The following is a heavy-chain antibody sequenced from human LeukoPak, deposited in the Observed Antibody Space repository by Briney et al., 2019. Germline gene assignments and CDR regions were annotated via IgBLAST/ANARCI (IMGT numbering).Heavy chain of an antibody. CDR2: ISSSSSTI. CDR1: GFTFSSYS. CDR3: ARDLRYTYAY. D-gene: IGHD5-18*01. V-gene: IGHV3-48*01. J-gene: IGHJ4*02. Sequence: GGSLRLSCAASGFTFSSYSMNWVRQAPGKGLEWVSYISSSSSTIYYADSVKGRFTISRDNAKNSLYLQMNSLRAEDTAVYYCARDLRYTYAYWGQGTLVTVSS.